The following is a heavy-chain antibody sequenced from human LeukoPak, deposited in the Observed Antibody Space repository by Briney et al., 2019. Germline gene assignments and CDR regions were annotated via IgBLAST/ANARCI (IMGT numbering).Heavy chain of an antibody. J-gene: IGHJ6*03. V-gene: IGHV4-34*01. D-gene: IGHD1-7*01. CDR1: GFTFSTYS. CDR3: ARRLGLRRYYMDV. Sequence: PGGSLRLSCAASGFTFSTYSMNWVRQPPGKGLEWIGEINHSGSTNYNPSLKSRVTISVDTSKNQFSLKLSSVTAADTAVYYCARRLGLRRYYMDVWGKGTTVTISS. CDR2: INHSGST.